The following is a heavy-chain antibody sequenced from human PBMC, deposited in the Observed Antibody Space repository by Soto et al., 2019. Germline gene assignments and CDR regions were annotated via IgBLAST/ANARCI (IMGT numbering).Heavy chain of an antibody. V-gene: IGHV2-26*01. D-gene: IGHD3-22*01. J-gene: IGHJ4*02. Sequence: QVTLKESGPVLVKPTETLTLTCTVSGFSLSNARMGVSWIRQPPGKALEWLAHIFSNDEKSYSTSLKSRLTISKDNSKSQVVLTMTNMDTVDTATYYCARIVSCTMIVVVPHFDYWGQGTLVTVSS. CDR1: GFSLSNARMG. CDR3: ARIVSCTMIVVVPHFDY. CDR2: IFSNDEK.